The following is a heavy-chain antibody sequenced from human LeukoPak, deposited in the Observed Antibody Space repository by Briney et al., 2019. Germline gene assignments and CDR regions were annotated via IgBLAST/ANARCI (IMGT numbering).Heavy chain of an antibody. D-gene: IGHD3-22*01. J-gene: IGHJ4*02. CDR3: AKTYYYDPFDY. CDR2: IYYSGST. V-gene: IGHV4-39*01. CDR1: GGSISNSGCY. Sequence: KTSETLSLTCTVSGGSISNSGCYWGWIRQPPGKGLEWIGNIYYSGSTYYDPSLKSRVTISVDTSKNQFSLKLSSVTAADTAVYYCAKTYYYDPFDYWGQGTLVTVSS.